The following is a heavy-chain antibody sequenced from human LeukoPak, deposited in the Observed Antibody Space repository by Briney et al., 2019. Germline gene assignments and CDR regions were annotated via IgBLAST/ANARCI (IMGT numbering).Heavy chain of an antibody. Sequence: SETLSLTCTVSGGSISSYYWSWIRRPPGKGLEWIGYIYYSGSTNYNPSLKSRVTISVDTSKNQFSLKLSSVTAADTAVYYCARDRGPDDAFDIWGQGTMVTVSS. CDR3: ARDRGPDDAFDI. CDR1: GGSISSYY. CDR2: IYYSGST. V-gene: IGHV4-59*01. D-gene: IGHD3-10*01. J-gene: IGHJ3*02.